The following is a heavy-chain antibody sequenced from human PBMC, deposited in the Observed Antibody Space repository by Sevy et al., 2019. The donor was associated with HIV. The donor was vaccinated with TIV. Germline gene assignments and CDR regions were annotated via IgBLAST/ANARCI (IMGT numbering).Heavy chain of an antibody. D-gene: IGHD1-26*01. CDR2: IYPGDSDT. CDR3: AGGTSGSYYLGGFDY. J-gene: IGHJ4*02. Sequence: GESLKISCKGSGYSFTSYWIGWVRQMPGKGLEWMGIIYPGDSDTRYRPSFQGQVTISADKSISTAYLQWSSLKASDTGMYYCAGGTSGSYYLGGFDYWGQGTLVTVSS. CDR1: GYSFTSYW. V-gene: IGHV5-51*01.